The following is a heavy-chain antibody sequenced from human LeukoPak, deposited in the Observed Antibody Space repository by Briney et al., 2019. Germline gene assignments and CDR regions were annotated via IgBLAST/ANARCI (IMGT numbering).Heavy chain of an antibody. D-gene: IGHD2-15*01. Sequence: GESLKISCKGSGYSFTSYWIGWVRQMPGKGLEWMGIIYPGDSDTRYSPSFQGQVTISADKSISTAYLQWSSLKASDTAMYYCASRTRSLYCSGGSCYSLYDAFDIWGQGTMVTVSS. V-gene: IGHV5-51*01. CDR3: ASRTRSLYCSGGSCYSLYDAFDI. CDR2: IYPGDSDT. J-gene: IGHJ3*02. CDR1: GYSFTSYW.